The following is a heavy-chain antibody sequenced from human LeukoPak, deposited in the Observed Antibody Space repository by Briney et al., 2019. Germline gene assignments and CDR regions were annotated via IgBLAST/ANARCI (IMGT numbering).Heavy chain of an antibody. CDR2: IKPDGSAQ. Sequence: GGSLRLSCEVSEFTFSNSWMSWVRQAPGKGLEWVATIKPDGSAQYYVDSVKGRFTISRDNAKNSLFLQINSLRAEDTAVYYCANGGTYSSGPWGQGTLVTVSS. J-gene: IGHJ5*02. CDR3: ANGGTYSSGP. CDR1: EFTFSNSW. D-gene: IGHD3-22*01. V-gene: IGHV3-7*01.